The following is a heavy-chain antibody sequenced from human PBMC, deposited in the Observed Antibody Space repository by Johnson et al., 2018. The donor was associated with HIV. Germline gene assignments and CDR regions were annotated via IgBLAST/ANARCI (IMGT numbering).Heavy chain of an antibody. D-gene: IGHD1-26*01. CDR1: GFTFDDYA. V-gene: IGHV3-9*01. Sequence: EVQLVESGGGLVQPGRSLRLSCAASGFTFDDYAMHWVRQAPGKGLEWVSGISWNSGSIGYADSVKGRFTISRDNAKNSLYLQMNSLRAEDTALYYCAKDRRHGWEVRGAFDIWGQGTMVTVSS. CDR2: ISWNSGSI. CDR3: AKDRRHGWEVRGAFDI. J-gene: IGHJ3*02.